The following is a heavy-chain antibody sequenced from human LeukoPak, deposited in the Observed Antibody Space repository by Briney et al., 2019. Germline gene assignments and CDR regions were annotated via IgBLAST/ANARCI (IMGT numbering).Heavy chain of an antibody. D-gene: IGHD3-16*01. CDR3: ARNHLGLGL. V-gene: IGHV1-18*01. J-gene: IGHJ4*02. Sequence: ASVKVSCKASGYTFTTYEIIWVRQAPGQGLEWMGWINTRNGNANYAHQLQGRVTMTTDTSTSTSYMELASLRFDDAAIYYCARNHLGLGLWGQGTLVTVSS. CDR1: GYTFTTYE. CDR2: INTRNGNA.